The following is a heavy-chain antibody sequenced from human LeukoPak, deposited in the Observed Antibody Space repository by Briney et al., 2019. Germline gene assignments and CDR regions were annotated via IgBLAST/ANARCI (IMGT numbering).Heavy chain of an antibody. CDR1: GFTFSSYA. Sequence: GGSLRLSCAASGFTFSSYAVHWVRQAPGKGLEWVALISYDGNNEYYADSVKGRFTISRDNSKNKLYLQMNSLRAEDTAVYYCARDWQQLALGYFDYWGQGTLVTVSS. D-gene: IGHD6-13*01. J-gene: IGHJ4*02. CDR2: ISYDGNNE. CDR3: ARDWQQLALGYFDY. V-gene: IGHV3-30*01.